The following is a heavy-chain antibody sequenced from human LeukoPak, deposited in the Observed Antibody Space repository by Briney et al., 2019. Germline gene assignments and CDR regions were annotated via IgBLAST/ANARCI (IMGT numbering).Heavy chain of an antibody. CDR2: TSHDGTSN. Sequence: GGSLRLSCAASQFTFSNYWMSWVRQAPGKGLERVAHTSHDGTSNYYAASVKGRFTISRDNAKNPLYLHMNSLRIEDTAVYYCATTVPGYPDDYLDNWGQGSLVAVCS. CDR3: ATTVPGYPDDYLDN. CDR1: QFTFSNYW. V-gene: IGHV3-7*01. D-gene: IGHD6-19*01. J-gene: IGHJ4*02.